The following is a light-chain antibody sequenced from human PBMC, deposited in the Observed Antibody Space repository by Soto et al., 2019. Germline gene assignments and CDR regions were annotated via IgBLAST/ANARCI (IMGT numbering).Light chain of an antibody. CDR1: QSISSW. V-gene: IGKV1-5*01. CDR2: DAS. CDR3: QPYNSSPIT. J-gene: IGKJ5*01. Sequence: QVTQLHSTLPASVADRVTITCRASQSISSWLAWYQQKPGKAPKLLSYDASSLESGVPSRFSGSGSGTEFTLTISSLQPDEFATYYCQPYNSSPITFGLGTRLEIK.